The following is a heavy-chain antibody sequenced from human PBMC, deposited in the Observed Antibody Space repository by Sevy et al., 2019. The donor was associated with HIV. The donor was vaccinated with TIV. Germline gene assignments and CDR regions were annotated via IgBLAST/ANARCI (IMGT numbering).Heavy chain of an antibody. CDR3: ARRGAYCGGDCYSGLTPFDP. Sequence: GESLKISCKGSGYSFTNYWIGWVRQMPGKGLEWMGIVYPGDSTTRYSPSFQGQVTISADKSINTAYLQWSSLKASDTAMYYCARRGAYCGGDCYSGLTPFDPWGQGTLVTVSS. CDR1: GYSFTNYW. J-gene: IGHJ5*02. V-gene: IGHV5-51*01. CDR2: VYPGDSTT. D-gene: IGHD2-21*02.